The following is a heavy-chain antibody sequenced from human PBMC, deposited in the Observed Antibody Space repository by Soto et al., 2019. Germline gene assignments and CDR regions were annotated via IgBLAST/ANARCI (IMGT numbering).Heavy chain of an antibody. CDR3: THLLSLAHPYSYL. V-gene: IGHV3-15*01. Sequence: GGSLRLSCAASGFTVSSNYMSWVRQAPGKRLEWVGRIKSQASGGTIDYAAPVKGRFTISRDDSKNTVYLQMDSLKTEDTAVYYCTHLLSLAHPYSYLWGQGTQVTVSS. D-gene: IGHD2-21*01. J-gene: IGHJ4*02. CDR2: IKSQASGGTI. CDR1: GFTVSSNY.